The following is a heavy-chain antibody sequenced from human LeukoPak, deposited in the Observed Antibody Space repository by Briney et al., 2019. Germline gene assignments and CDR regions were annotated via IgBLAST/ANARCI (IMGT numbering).Heavy chain of an antibody. CDR3: AKVGNSDFDP. J-gene: IGHJ5*02. D-gene: IGHD1-14*01. V-gene: IGHV3-30*04. CDR1: GFIFSTYA. Sequence: PGGSLRLSCAASGFIFSTYAMHWVRQAPGKGLEWVAVISYHGRDQYYADSVKGRFTISRDNSKNTLYLQMNSLRAEDTAVYYCAKVGNSDFDPWGQGTLVTVSS. CDR2: ISYHGRDQ.